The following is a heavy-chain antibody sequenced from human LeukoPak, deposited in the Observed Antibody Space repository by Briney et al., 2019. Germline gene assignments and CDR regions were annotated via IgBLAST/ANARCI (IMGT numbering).Heavy chain of an antibody. Sequence: SETLSLTCTVSGGSISSYYWSWIRQPPGKGLEWIGYLYYSGSTNYNPSLKSRVTISVDTSKNQFSLKLSSVTAADTAVYYCARGSGGIQPVILWGQGTLVTVSS. V-gene: IGHV4-59*12. J-gene: IGHJ4*02. D-gene: IGHD5-18*01. CDR3: ARGSGGIQPVIL. CDR2: LYYSGST. CDR1: GGSISSYY.